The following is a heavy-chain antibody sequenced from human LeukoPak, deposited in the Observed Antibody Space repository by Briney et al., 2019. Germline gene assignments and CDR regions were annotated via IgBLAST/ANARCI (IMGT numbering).Heavy chain of an antibody. CDR3: ARVRPGATRGGDAFDI. CDR2: IIPLGIA. V-gene: IGHV1-69*04. D-gene: IGHD1-26*01. J-gene: IGHJ3*02. Sequence: ASVKVSCKASGYTFTSYYMHWVRQAPGQGLEWMGRIIPLGIANYAQKFQGRVTITADKSTSTAYMELGSLRSEDTAVYYCARVRPGATRGGDAFDIWGQGTMVTVSS. CDR1: GYTFTSYY.